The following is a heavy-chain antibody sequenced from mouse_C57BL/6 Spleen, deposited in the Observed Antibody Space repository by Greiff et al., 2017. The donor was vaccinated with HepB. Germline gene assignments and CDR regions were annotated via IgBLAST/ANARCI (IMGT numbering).Heavy chain of an antibody. CDR2: IDPSDSYT. Sequence: QVQLQQPGAELVKPGASVKLSCKASGYTFTSYWMQWVKQRPGQGLEWIGEIDPSDSYTNYNQKFKGKATLTVDTSSSTAYMQLSSLTSEDSAVYYCASGGLRQFAYWGQGTLVTVSA. CDR3: ASGGLRQFAY. D-gene: IGHD2-4*01. J-gene: IGHJ3*01. V-gene: IGHV1-50*01. CDR1: GYTFTSYW.